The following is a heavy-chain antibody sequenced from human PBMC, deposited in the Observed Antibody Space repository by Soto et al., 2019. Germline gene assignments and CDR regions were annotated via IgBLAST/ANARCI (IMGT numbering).Heavy chain of an antibody. V-gene: IGHV3-48*01. CDR3: ARDPRYCSGGNCYSSYYYYYLDF. D-gene: IGHD2-15*01. J-gene: IGHJ6*03. CDR2: ISSSSDTI. CDR1: GFIFSSYS. Sequence: EVQLVESGGGLVQPGGSLRLSCAASGFIFSSYSMNWVRQAPGKGLEWVSYISSSSDTIYYADSVKGRFTISRDNAKNSLYRQMNNLRAEDTAVYYCARDPRYCSGGNCYSSYYYYYLDFWGIGTTVTVSS.